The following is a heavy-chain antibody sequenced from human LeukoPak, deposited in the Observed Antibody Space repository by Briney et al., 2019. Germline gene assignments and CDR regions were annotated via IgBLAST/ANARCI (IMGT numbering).Heavy chain of an antibody. J-gene: IGHJ3*02. D-gene: IGHD4-23*01. CDR2: ISSSSSYI. V-gene: IGHV3-21*01. CDR1: GFTFSSYS. Sequence: GGPLRLSCAASGFTFSSYSMNWVRQAPGKGLEWVSSISSSSSYIYYADSVKGRFTISRDNAKNSLYLQMNSLRAEDTAVYYCAHRDYGGNSYAFDIWGQGTMVTVSS. CDR3: AHRDYGGNSYAFDI.